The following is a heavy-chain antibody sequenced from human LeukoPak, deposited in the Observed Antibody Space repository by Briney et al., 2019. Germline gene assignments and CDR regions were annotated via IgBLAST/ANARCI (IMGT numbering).Heavy chain of an antibody. D-gene: IGHD4-17*01. V-gene: IGHV3-30*02. CDR1: GFTFSSYG. Sequence: GGSLRLSCAASGFTFSSYGMHWVRQAPGKGLEWVAFIRYDGSNKYYADSVKGRFTISRDNSKNTLYLQMNSLRAEDTAVYYCANDGYGDYVIDYWGQGTLVTISS. CDR2: IRYDGSNK. J-gene: IGHJ4*02. CDR3: ANDGYGDYVIDY.